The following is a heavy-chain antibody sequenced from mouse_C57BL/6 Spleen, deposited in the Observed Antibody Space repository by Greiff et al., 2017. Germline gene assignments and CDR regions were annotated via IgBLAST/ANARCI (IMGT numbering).Heavy chain of an antibody. CDR3: ARRGDYDYDDVYFDY. Sequence: VHVKQSGAELVKPGASVKLSCTASGFNIKDYYMHWVKQRTEQGLEWIGRIDPEDGETKYAPKFQGKATITADTSSNTAYLQLSSLTSEDTAVYYCARRGDYDYDDVYFDYWGQGTTLTVSS. V-gene: IGHV14-2*01. CDR2: IDPEDGET. D-gene: IGHD2-4*01. CDR1: GFNIKDYY. J-gene: IGHJ2*01.